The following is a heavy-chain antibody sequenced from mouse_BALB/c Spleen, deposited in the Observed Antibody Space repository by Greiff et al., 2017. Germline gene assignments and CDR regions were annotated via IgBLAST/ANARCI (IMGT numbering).Heavy chain of an antibody. CDR2: IDPYNGGT. D-gene: IGHD4-1*01. Sequence: EVQGVESGPELVKPGASVKVSCKASGYAFTSYNMYWVKQSHGKSLEWIGYIDPYNGGTSYNQKFKGTATVTVDKSSSTAYMQLNSLTSEDSAFYYCALTGPPDYWGQGTTLTVSS. V-gene: IGHV1S135*01. CDR3: ALTGPPDY. CDR1: GYAFTSYN. J-gene: IGHJ2*01.